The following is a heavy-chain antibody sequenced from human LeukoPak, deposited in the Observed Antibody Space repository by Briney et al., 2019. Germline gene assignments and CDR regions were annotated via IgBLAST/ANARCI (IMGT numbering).Heavy chain of an antibody. V-gene: IGHV4-39*07. J-gene: IGHJ4*02. Sequence: SETLSLTCTVSGGSISSSNYYWGWIRQPPGKGLEWIGNIYYSGSTYYNPSLKSRVTISVDTSKNQFSLKLSSVTAADTAVYYCARAVPGGRASKSGGSYFDYWGQGTLITVSS. CDR1: GGSISSSNYY. D-gene: IGHD3-10*01. CDR2: IYYSGST. CDR3: ARAVPGGRASKSGGSYFDY.